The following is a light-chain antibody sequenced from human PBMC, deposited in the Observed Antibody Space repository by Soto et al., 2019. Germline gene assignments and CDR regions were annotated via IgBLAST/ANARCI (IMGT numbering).Light chain of an antibody. V-gene: IGLV2-11*01. Sequence: QSALTQPRSVSGAPGQSVTISCTGTSSDVGGYNYVSWYQHHPGKAPKFIIFDVSSRSSGVPDRFSGSKSGNTAYLTISGLQAEDEADYYCCSLAGGNIFSVFGGGTKLTVL. CDR2: DVS. CDR1: SSDVGGYNY. CDR3: CSLAGGNIFSV. J-gene: IGLJ2*01.